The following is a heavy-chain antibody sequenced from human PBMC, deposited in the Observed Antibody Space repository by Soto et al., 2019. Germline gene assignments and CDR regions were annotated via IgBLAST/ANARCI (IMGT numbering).Heavy chain of an antibody. D-gene: IGHD6-13*01. Sequence: ASVKDSCKASGYTFTSYAMHWVRQAPGQRLEWMGWINAGNGNTKYSQKFQGRVTITRDTSASTANMELRGLRSDDTAIYFCARDKDLKAAARHADDWGQGTLVTVSS. CDR3: ARDKDLKAAARHADD. V-gene: IGHV1-3*01. CDR2: INAGNGNT. J-gene: IGHJ4*02. CDR1: GYTFTSYA.